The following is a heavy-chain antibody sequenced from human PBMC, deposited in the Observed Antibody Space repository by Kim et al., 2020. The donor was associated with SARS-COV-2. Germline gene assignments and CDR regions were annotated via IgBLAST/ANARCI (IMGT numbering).Heavy chain of an antibody. CDR3: ARESMDPGTFDP. V-gene: IGHV6-1*01. Sequence: DHAVSVKSRITINPDTSKNQFSLQLNSVTPEDTAVYYCARESMDPGTFDPWGQGTLVTVSS. D-gene: IGHD3-10*01. J-gene: IGHJ5*02.